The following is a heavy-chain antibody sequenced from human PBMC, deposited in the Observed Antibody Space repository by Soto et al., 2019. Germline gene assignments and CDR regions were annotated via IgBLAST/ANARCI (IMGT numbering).Heavy chain of an antibody. Sequence: SQTLSLTCAISGDSVSSNSAAWNWIRQSPSRGLEWLGRTYYRSKWYNDYAVSVKSRITINPDTSKNQFSLQLNSVTPEDTAVYYCARDRYYDSSGYRYYYYGMDVWGQGTTVTVSS. CDR1: GDSVSSNSAA. CDR2: TYYRSKWYN. J-gene: IGHJ6*02. D-gene: IGHD3-22*01. V-gene: IGHV6-1*01. CDR3: ARDRYYDSSGYRYYYYGMDV.